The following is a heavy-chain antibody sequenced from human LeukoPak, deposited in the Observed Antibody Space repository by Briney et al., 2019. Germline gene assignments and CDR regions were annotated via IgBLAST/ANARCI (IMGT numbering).Heavy chain of an antibody. V-gene: IGHV1-8*03. J-gene: IGHJ6*03. CDR2: MNLNMGNT. CDR3: ARGLGFYDFWSGQNYYYYYYLDV. CDR1: GYTSTSYD. D-gene: IGHD3-3*01. Sequence: ASVRDSCMASGYTSTSYDINSVRPDTRQRVGCMGWMNLNMGNTGYAQKLRGRVTLTRKTSISTAYMELSSLRSEDTAVYYCARGLGFYDFWSGQNYYYYYYLDVWGEGTTVTASS.